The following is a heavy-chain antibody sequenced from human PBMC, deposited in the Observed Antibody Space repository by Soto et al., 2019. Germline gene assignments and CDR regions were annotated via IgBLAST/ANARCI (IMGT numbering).Heavy chain of an antibody. CDR2: IRSKAYSGTA. CDR1: GFTFGDYA. CDR3: SRDRSGITMIRGVADY. J-gene: IGHJ4*02. V-gene: IGHV3-49*03. Sequence: GGPLRLSCTGSGFTFGDYAMSWFRQAPGKGLEWVGFIRSKAYSGTAEYAASVKGRFTMSRDDSKNIAYLQMNSLKTEDTAVYYCSRDRSGITMIRGVADYWGQGTLVTVSS. D-gene: IGHD3-10*01.